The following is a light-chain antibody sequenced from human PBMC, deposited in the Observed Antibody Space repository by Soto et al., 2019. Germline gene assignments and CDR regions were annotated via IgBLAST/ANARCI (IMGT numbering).Light chain of an antibody. CDR3: CSYAGSSTFDVV. V-gene: IGLV2-23*03. CDR2: EGN. J-gene: IGLJ2*01. CDR1: SSDVGSYNL. Sequence: QSALTQPASVSGSPGQSITISCTGTSSDVGSYNLVSWYQQHPGKAPKLMIYEGNKRPSGVSNRFSGSKSGNTASLTISGLQADDEADYYCCSYAGSSTFDVVFGGGTKVTVL.